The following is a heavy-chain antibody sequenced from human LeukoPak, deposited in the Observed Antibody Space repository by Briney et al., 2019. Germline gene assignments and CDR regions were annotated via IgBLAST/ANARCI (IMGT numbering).Heavy chain of an antibody. V-gene: IGHV4-4*07. CDR2: MYTSGST. CDR1: GGSISSYY. J-gene: IGHJ6*03. CDR3: AREYGVSSGRSYYYYYYMDV. D-gene: IGHD3-10*01. Sequence: SETLSLTCTVSGGSISSYYWSWIRQPAGKGLEWIGRMYTSGSTNYNPSLKSRVTMPVDTSKNQFSLKLSSVTAADTAVYYCAREYGVSSGRSYYYYYYMDVWGKGTTVTISS.